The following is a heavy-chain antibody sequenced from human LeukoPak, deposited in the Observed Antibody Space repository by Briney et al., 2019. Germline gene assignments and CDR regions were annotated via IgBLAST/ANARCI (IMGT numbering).Heavy chain of an antibody. J-gene: IGHJ1*01. CDR1: GFIVSSTY. D-gene: IGHD1-26*01. CDR2: IYSGDST. Sequence: GGSLRLSCAASGFIVSSTYMSWVRQAPGKGLEWVSIIYSGDSTYYADSVKGRFTISRDNSRNTVYLQMNSLRAKDTAVYYCAKNRVGASGLAEYFEHWGQGTLVAVSS. CDR3: AKNRVGASGLAEYFEH. V-gene: IGHV3-53*01.